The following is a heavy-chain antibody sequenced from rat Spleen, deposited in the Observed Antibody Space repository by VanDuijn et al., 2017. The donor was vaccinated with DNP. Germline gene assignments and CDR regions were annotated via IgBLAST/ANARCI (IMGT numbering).Heavy chain of an antibody. D-gene: IGHD1-10*01. CDR3: ARRGQLPYWYFDF. CDR1: GFTFSDYY. Sequence: EVQLVESGGGLVQPGRSLKLSCAASGFTFSDYYMAWVRQAPTKGLEWVASIRYDGGSTYYRDSVKGRLTISRDNAKNTQYLQMDSLRSEDTATYYCARRGQLPYWYFDFWGPGTMVTVSS. V-gene: IGHV5-20*01. J-gene: IGHJ1*01. CDR2: IRYDGGST.